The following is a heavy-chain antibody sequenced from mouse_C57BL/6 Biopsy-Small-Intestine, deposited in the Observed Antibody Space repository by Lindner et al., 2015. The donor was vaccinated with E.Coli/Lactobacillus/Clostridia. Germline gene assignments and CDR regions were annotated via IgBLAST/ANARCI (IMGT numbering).Heavy chain of an antibody. J-gene: IGHJ2*01. Sequence: VQLQESGAELVKPGASVKLSCKASGYTFTEYTIHWVEQRSGQGLEWIGWFFPKSGSLKYNERFRDKATLTADKSSSTVYMELSSLTSDDSAVYFCARHDALGALFDYWGQGTTLTVSS. CDR1: GYTFTEYT. V-gene: IGHV1-62-2*01. CDR2: FFPKSGSL. D-gene: IGHD3-1*01. CDR3: ARHDALGALFDY.